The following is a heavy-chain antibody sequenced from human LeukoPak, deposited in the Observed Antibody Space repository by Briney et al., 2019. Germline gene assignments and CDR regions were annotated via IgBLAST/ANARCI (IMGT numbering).Heavy chain of an antibody. Sequence: PGGSLRLSCAASGFTVSSNYMSWVRQAPGKGPVWVSRINNDGSGTTYADSVKGRFTISRDDAKNSLYLQMNSLRAEDTAVYYCARDFESYSSTITGDYWGQGTLVTVSS. CDR3: ARDFESYSSTITGDY. J-gene: IGHJ4*02. V-gene: IGHV3-74*01. CDR2: INNDGSGT. D-gene: IGHD6-13*01. CDR1: GFTVSSNY.